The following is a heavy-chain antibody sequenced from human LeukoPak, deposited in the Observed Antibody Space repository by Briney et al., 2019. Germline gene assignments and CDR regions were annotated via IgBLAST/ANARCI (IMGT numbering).Heavy chain of an antibody. J-gene: IGHJ4*02. CDR3: ARDRDDYFDY. Sequence: GGSLRLSCAASQFKFSSYGIHWVRQAPGKGLEWVAFIRYDGSNKYYADSVKGRFTISRDNAKNSLYLQMNSLRAEDTALYYCARDRDDYFDYWGQGNLVTVSS. CDR1: QFKFSSYG. D-gene: IGHD3-10*01. V-gene: IGHV3-30*02. CDR2: IRYDGSNK.